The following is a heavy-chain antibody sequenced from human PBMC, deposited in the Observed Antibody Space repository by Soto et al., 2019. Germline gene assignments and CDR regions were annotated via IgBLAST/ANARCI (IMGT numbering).Heavy chain of an antibody. V-gene: IGHV4-31*03. CDR1: GGSISSGGYY. CDR2: IYYSGST. Sequence: QVQLQESGPGLVKPSQTLSLTCTVSGGSISSGGYYWSWIRQHPGKGLEWIGYIYYSGSTYYNPSLKSRGTIAGDTSKNQFSLKLSSVTAADTAVYYCAASCVGGGGFNYYGMDVWGQGTTVTVSS. CDR3: AASCVGGGGFNYYGMDV. J-gene: IGHJ6*02. D-gene: IGHD5-12*01.